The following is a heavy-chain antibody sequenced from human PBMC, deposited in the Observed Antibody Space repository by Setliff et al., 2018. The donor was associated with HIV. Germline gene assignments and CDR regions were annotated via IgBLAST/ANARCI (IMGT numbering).Heavy chain of an antibody. D-gene: IGHD3-10*01. CDR3: ARGSNYYGSGSYLPLGY. V-gene: IGHV4-34*01. CDR2: IDHSGST. Sequence: SETLSLTCAVYGGSFNDYYWTWIRQPPGKGLEWIGEIDHSGSTQYHASLKGRVTISIDTSKNQISLKLSSVTAADTAVYYCARGSNYYGSGSYLPLGYWGQGTLVTVSS. J-gene: IGHJ4*02. CDR1: GGSFNDYY.